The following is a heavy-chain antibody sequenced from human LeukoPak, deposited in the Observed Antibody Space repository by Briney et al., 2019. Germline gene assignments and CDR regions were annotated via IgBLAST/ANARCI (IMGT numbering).Heavy chain of an antibody. CDR1: GFTFSDYY. J-gene: IGHJ4*02. D-gene: IGHD1-7*01. CDR3: ARDKNWNYVS. CDR2: IGSSGNNI. V-gene: IGHV3-11*01. Sequence: GGSLTLSCAASGFTFSDYYMSWIRQAPGKGLEWVSYIGSSGNNIYYADSVMGRFTISRDNAKNSLYLQMNSLKAEDTAVYYCARDKNWNYVSWGQGTLVTVSS.